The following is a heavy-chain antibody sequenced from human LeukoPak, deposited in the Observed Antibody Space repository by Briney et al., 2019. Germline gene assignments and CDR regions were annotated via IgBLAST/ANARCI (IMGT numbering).Heavy chain of an antibody. CDR1: GGSISSGDYY. J-gene: IGHJ5*02. V-gene: IGHV4-30-4*01. CDR3: ARPYYYDSRIDP. D-gene: IGHD3-22*01. CDR2: MYYSGST. Sequence: NASQTLSLTCTVSGGSISSGDYYWSWIRQPPGKGLEWIAYMYYSGSTYYNPPLKSRVTMSADTSKNQLSLKLSSVTAADTAVYYCARPYYYDSRIDPWGQGILVTVSS.